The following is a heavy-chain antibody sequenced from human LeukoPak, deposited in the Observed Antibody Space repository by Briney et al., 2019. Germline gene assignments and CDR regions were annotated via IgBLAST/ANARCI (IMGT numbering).Heavy chain of an antibody. CDR3: VRDQYGGWYSDY. CDR1: GGSISSHY. J-gene: IGHJ4*02. Sequence: SETLSLTCTVSGGSISSHYWSWIRQPPGKGLEWIGYIYYSGNTNYNSSLKSRVTISVDTSKNQFSLKLSSVTAADTAMYYCVRDQYGGWYSDYWGQGTLVTVSS. CDR2: IYYSGNT. V-gene: IGHV4-59*11. D-gene: IGHD6-19*01.